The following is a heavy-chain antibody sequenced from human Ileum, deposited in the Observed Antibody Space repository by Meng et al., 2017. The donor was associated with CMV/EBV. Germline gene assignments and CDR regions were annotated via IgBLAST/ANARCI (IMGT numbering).Heavy chain of an antibody. J-gene: IGHJ4*02. V-gene: IGHV4-59*01. CDR2: VYYTGRT. Sequence: QVHRQESGPGLVKPSETLSLTCTVSGGSINNYYWSWIRQPPGKGLEWIGYVYYTGRTEYNPSLKSRISISVDTSKNQFSLKLNSVTTADTAMYYCTRDLGTSSSGVWGQGTLVTVSS. D-gene: IGHD6-6*01. CDR1: GGSINNYY. CDR3: TRDLGTSSSGV.